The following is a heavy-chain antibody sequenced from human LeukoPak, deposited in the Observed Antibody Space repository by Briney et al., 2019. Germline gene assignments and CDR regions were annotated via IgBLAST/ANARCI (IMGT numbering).Heavy chain of an antibody. CDR1: GFTFSSYA. V-gene: IGHV3-23*01. J-gene: IGHJ4*02. D-gene: IGHD6-13*01. CDR2: ISGSGGRT. Sequence: GGSLRLSCAASGFTFSSYAMSWVRQAPGKGLDWVSGISGSGGRTYYADSVKGRFTISRDNSKNTLYLQMNSLRAEDTAVYYCAKDSSALGGYNSLDYWGRGTLVTVSS. CDR3: AKDSSALGGYNSLDY.